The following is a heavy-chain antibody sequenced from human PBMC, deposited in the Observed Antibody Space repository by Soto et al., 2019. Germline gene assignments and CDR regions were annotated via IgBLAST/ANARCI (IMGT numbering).Heavy chain of an antibody. CDR1: GFTFDDYA. V-gene: IGHV3-9*01. J-gene: IGHJ1*01. CDR3: VKDESINWYSGHFRH. D-gene: IGHD6-13*01. Sequence: EVQLVESGGGLVQPGRSLRLSCAASGFTFDDYAMHWVRQVPGKGLEWVAGINWNSGSIGYGDSVKGRFAISRDNAKNSLHRQLNSLSAEDTALYYCVKDESINWYSGHFRHWGQGTLVNVSS. CDR2: INWNSGSI.